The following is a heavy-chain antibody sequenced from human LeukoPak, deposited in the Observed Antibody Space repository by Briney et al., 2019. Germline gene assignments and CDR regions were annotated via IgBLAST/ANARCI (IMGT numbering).Heavy chain of an antibody. J-gene: IGHJ6*02. V-gene: IGHV4-39*07. CDR3: AKDLESSSWHGGAYGMDV. Sequence: SETLSLTCTVSGGSISSSSYYWGWIRQPPGKGLEWIGSIYYSGSTYYNPSLKSRVTISVDTSKNQFSLKLSSVTAADTAVYYCAKDLESSSWHGGAYGMDVWGQGTTVTVSS. CDR2: IYYSGST. CDR1: GGSISSSSYY. D-gene: IGHD6-13*01.